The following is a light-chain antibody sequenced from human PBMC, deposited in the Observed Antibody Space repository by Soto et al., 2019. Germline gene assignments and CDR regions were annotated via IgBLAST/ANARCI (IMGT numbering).Light chain of an antibody. CDR1: QSVSSSY. CDR2: GAS. CDR3: QQYGSSPPQLT. Sequence: EIVLTQSPGTLSLSPGERATLSCRASQSVSSSYLAWYQQKPGQAPRLLIYGASSRATGIPDRFSGSGSGTDFTLTISRLEPEDFAVYYCQQYGSSPPQLTFGGGTKVEIQ. V-gene: IGKV3-20*01. J-gene: IGKJ4*01.